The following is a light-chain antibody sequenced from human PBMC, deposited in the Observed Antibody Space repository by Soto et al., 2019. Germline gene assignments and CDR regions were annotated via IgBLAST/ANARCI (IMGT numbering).Light chain of an antibody. CDR3: GTWDSSLSAGV. Sequence: QSVLTQPPSVSAAPGQRVTISCSGSTSNIGNNYVSWYQQLPGTAPKLLIYDNDKRPSVIPDRFSGSKSGTSATLGITGLQTGDEADYYCGTWDSSLSAGVFGGGTKLTVL. CDR1: TSNIGNNY. J-gene: IGLJ3*02. CDR2: DND. V-gene: IGLV1-51*01.